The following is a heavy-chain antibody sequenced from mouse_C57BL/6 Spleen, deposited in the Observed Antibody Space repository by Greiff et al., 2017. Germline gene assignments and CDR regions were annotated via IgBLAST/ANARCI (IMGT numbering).Heavy chain of an antibody. V-gene: IGHV1-59*01. CDR3: GRSGYYGSSSAWFSY. J-gene: IGHJ3*01. CDR1: GYTFTSYW. Sequence: QVQLQQPGAELVMPGTSVKLSCKASGYTFTSYWMHWVKQRPGQGLEWIGVIDPSDSYTNYNQKFKGKATLTVDTSSSTAYMQLSSLTSDDSAVYYCGRSGYYGSSSAWFSYWGKGTLVTVSA. D-gene: IGHD1-1*01. CDR2: IDPSDSYT.